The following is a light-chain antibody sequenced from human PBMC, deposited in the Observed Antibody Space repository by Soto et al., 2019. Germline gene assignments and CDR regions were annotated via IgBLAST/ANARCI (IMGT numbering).Light chain of an antibody. J-gene: IGKJ1*01. CDR2: AAS. Sequence: DFQMTQSPSSLSASVGDRVTITCRASQSISSYLNWYQQRPGKAPRLLIYAASRLQSGVPSRFSGSGSGTDFTLTISNLQPDDFATYYCQQSNRWTFGQGTKVDIK. V-gene: IGKV1-39*01. CDR1: QSISSY. CDR3: QQSNRWT.